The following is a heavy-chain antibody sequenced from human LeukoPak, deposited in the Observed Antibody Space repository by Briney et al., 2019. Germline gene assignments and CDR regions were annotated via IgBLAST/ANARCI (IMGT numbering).Heavy chain of an antibody. CDR2: ISSSSSYI. D-gene: IGHD3-3*01. CDR1: GFTFSSYS. J-gene: IGHJ4*02. Sequence: GGSLRLSCAAFGFTFSSYSMNWVRQAPGKGLEWVSSISSSSSYIYYADSVKGRFTISRDNAKNSLYLQMNSLRAEDTAVYYCARAGGYYDFWTDYWGQGTLVTVSS. CDR3: ARAGGYYDFWTDY. V-gene: IGHV3-21*01.